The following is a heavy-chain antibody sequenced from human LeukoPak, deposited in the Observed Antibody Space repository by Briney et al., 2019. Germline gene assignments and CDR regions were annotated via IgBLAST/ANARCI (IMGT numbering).Heavy chain of an antibody. D-gene: IGHD3-10*01. J-gene: IGHJ5*02. CDR3: ARRAKGFPSGSRWFDP. V-gene: IGHV4-34*01. CDR2: VNHSGST. Sequence: SETLSLTCDVYGGSFSGYYWSWIRRPPGKGLEWIGEVNHSGSTNYKPSLKSRVTVSVDTSKKQFYLRMSSVTAADTAVYYCARRAKGFPSGSRWFDPWGQGTLVTVSS. CDR1: GGSFSGYY.